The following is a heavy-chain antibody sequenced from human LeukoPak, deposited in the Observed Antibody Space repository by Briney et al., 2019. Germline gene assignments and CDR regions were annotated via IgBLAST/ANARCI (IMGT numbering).Heavy chain of an antibody. CDR1: GFTFSSYS. J-gene: IGHJ4*02. CDR2: IKQDGSEK. D-gene: IGHD2-8*02. CDR3: VRDADFTATSFDY. Sequence: GGSLRLSCAASGFTFSSYSMSWVRQAPGKGLEWVANIKQDGSEKYYVDSVKGRFTISRDNAKNSLYLQMNSLRAEDTAVYYCVRDADFTATSFDYWGQGTLVSVSS. V-gene: IGHV3-7*01.